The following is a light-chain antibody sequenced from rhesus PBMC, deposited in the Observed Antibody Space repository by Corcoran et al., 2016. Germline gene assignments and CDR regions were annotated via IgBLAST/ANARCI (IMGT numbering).Light chain of an antibody. J-gene: IGKJ2*01. Sequence: EIVMTQSPATLSLSPGERATLSCRASQSVSSSLAWYQQKPGQAPRLLSYGVSSRATGIPDRFSGSGSGTDFTLTISSLEPEDVAVYYCLQHSNWPYSFGQGTKVEIK. CDR2: GVS. V-gene: IGKV3-24*01. CDR3: LQHSNWPYS. CDR1: QSVSSS.